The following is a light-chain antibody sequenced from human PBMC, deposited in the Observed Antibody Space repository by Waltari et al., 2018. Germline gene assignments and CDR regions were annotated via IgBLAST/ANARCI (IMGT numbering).Light chain of an antibody. CDR1: QRGDSQ. CDR3: QQRYDWPIT. Sequence: EIVLTQSPATLSASTGESVTLFCRASQRGDSQLAWYQQKPGQAARLLIHDVSIRATGGPARFSGSGSGTDFTLTISSLEPEDSAFYYCQQRYDWPITFGGGTKVGIK. J-gene: IGKJ4*01. CDR2: DVS. V-gene: IGKV3-11*01.